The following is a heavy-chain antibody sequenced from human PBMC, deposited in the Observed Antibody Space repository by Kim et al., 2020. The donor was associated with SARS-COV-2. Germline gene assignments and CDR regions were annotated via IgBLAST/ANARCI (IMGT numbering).Heavy chain of an antibody. Sequence: SETLSLTCTVSGGSISSYYWSWIRQPPGKGLEWIGYIYYSGSTNYNPSLKSRVTISVDTSKNQFSLKLSSVTAADTAVYYCARHTKFSGYKAPHFDYWGQGSLVTVSS. CDR1: GGSISSYY. CDR2: IYYSGST. V-gene: IGHV4-59*08. CDR3: ARHTKFSGYKAPHFDY. J-gene: IGHJ4*02. D-gene: IGHD3-10*02.